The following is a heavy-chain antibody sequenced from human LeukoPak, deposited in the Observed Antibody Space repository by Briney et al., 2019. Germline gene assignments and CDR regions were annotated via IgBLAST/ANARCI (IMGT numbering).Heavy chain of an antibody. Sequence: GGSLRLSCAASGFTFSSYAMSWVRQAPGKGLEWVSGISWNSGSIGYADSVKGRFTISRDNAKNSLYLQMNSLRAEDMALYYCAKDLQITMVRGVIFDYWGQGTLVTVSS. CDR2: ISWNSGSI. CDR1: GFTFSSYA. J-gene: IGHJ4*02. D-gene: IGHD3-10*01. V-gene: IGHV3-9*03. CDR3: AKDLQITMVRGVIFDY.